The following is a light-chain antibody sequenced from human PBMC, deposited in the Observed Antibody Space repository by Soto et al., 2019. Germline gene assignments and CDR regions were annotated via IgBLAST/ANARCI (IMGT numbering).Light chain of an antibody. CDR2: KAS. Sequence: DVQMTHSPSNLSASVVYRVTITCRASQSIGSWLAWHQQKPGKAPKLLIYKASTLESGVPSRFSGSGSGTEFTLTISSLQPDDFATYYCQQYNTYRAFGQGTKVDIK. CDR3: QQYNTYRA. J-gene: IGKJ1*01. V-gene: IGKV1-5*03. CDR1: QSIGSW.